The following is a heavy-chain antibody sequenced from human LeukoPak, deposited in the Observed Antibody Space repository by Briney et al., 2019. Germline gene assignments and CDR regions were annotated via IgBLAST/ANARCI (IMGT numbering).Heavy chain of an antibody. CDR3: ARDPRRWLGYSRYNWFDP. D-gene: IGHD6-19*01. Sequence: SETLSLTCTVSGASISSYYWSWIRQPPGKGLEWIGYLYCSGSTNYNPSLKSRVTISVDTSKNQFSLKLKSVTAADTAVYYCARDPRRWLGYSRYNWFDPWGQGTLVTVSS. V-gene: IGHV4-59*01. J-gene: IGHJ5*02. CDR2: LYCSGST. CDR1: GASISSYY.